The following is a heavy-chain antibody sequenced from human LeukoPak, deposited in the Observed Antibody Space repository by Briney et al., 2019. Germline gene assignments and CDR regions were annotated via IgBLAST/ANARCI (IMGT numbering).Heavy chain of an antibody. CDR2: INPNSGGT. J-gene: IGHJ4*02. CDR1: GYTFNGYY. D-gene: IGHD2-15*01. Sequence: ASVKVSCKASGYTFNGYYIHWVRQAPGQGLEWMGWINPNSGGTNYAQKFQGRVTMTRDTSITTAYMELSRLKSDDTAVYYCARVYSIRSFDQWGQGTLVTVSS. V-gene: IGHV1-2*02. CDR3: ARVYSIRSFDQ.